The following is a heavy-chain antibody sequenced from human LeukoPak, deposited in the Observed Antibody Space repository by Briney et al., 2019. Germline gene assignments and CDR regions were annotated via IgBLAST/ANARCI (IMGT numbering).Heavy chain of an antibody. CDR2: IYCSGST. CDR1: GGSISSSSYY. V-gene: IGHV4-39*07. Sequence: SETLSLTCTVSGGSISSSSYYWGWIRQPPGKGLEWIGSIYCSGSTYYNPSLKSRVTISVDTSKNQFSLKLSSVTAADTAVYYCARAAIGKYDFWSGYPRWFDPWGQGTLVTVSS. D-gene: IGHD3-3*01. CDR3: ARAAIGKYDFWSGYPRWFDP. J-gene: IGHJ5*02.